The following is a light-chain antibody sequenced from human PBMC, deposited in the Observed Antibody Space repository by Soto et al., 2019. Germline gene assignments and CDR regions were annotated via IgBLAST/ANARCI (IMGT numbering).Light chain of an antibody. CDR2: EVS. CDR3: SSYTSSSTLV. CDR1: SSDVGGYNY. V-gene: IGLV2-14*01. Sequence: QSALTQPASVSGSPGQSITISCTGTSSDVGGYNYVSWYQQHPGKAPKLMIYEVSNRPSGVSNRFSGSKSGNTASLTISGLQAEDEADYYCSSYTSSSTLVFXXGXKXTVL. J-gene: IGLJ1*01.